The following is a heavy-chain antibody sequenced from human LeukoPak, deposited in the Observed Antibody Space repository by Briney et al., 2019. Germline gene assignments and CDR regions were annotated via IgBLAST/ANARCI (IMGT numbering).Heavy chain of an antibody. CDR3: ATSRGYSYGPPNKYYYYYYGMDV. CDR2: SDPEDGET. V-gene: IGHV1-24*01. J-gene: IGHJ6*04. D-gene: IGHD5-18*01. CDR1: GYTLTELS. Sequence: ASVTVSCKVSGYTLTELSMHWVRQAPGKGLEWMGGSDPEDGETIYAQKFQGRVTITEDTSTDTAYMELSSLRSEDTAVYYCATSRGYSYGPPNKYYYYYYGMDVWGKGTTVTVSS.